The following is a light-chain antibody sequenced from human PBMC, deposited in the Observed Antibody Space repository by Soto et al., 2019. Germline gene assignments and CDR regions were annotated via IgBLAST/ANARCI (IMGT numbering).Light chain of an antibody. CDR1: QSVSSSY. CDR2: RTS. CDR3: QQYGSSPQT. J-gene: IGKJ1*01. Sequence: MVFTQSPGTLSLSPGERATLSCRASQSVSSSYLAWYQQKPGQAPRLLIYRTSNRATGIPDRFSGSGSGTDFTLTISRLEPEDFAVYYCQQYGSSPQTFGQGTKVDIK. V-gene: IGKV3-20*01.